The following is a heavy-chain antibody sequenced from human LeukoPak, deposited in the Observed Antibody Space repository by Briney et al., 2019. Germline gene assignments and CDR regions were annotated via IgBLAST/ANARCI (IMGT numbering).Heavy chain of an antibody. CDR2: INHSGST. CDR1: GGSFSGYY. D-gene: IGHD5-18*01. Sequence: SETLSLTCAVYGGSFSGYYWSWIRQPPGKGLEWIGEINHSGSTNYNPSLKSRVTISVDTSKNQFSLKLSSVTAADTAVYYCARGSGVQLWYHSGYYMDVWGKGTTVTVSS. J-gene: IGHJ6*03. V-gene: IGHV4-34*01. CDR3: ARGSGVQLWYHSGYYMDV.